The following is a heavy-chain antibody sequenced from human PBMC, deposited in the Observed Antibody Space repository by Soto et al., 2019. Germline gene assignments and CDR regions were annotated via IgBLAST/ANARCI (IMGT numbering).Heavy chain of an antibody. Sequence: QVQLVESGGGVVQPGRSLRLSCVGSGFSFSSYDMNWVRQAPGTGLEWVALMSYDGSKKYYGDSVRGRVTISRDKAKNTLNLQMDHLRPEDTAIYYCAKDLKPGSRWSLGGVEHCMDVWGRGTTVSVSS. V-gene: IGHV3-30*18. J-gene: IGHJ6*03. D-gene: IGHD3-16*01. CDR3: AKDLKPGSRWSLGGVEHCMDV. CDR2: MSYDGSKK. CDR1: GFSFSSYD.